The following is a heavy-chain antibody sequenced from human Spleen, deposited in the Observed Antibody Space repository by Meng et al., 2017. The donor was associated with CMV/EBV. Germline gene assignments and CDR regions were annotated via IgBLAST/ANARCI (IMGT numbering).Heavy chain of an antibody. Sequence: CAASGFTFSSYAMSWVRQAPGKGLEWVSAISGSGGSTYYADSVKGRFTISRDNSKNTLYLQMNSLRAEDTAVYYCAKLIRREVGDDYWGQGTLVTVSS. D-gene: IGHD3-10*01. J-gene: IGHJ4*02. CDR3: AKLIRREVGDDY. V-gene: IGHV3-23*01. CDR1: GFTFSSYA. CDR2: ISGSGGST.